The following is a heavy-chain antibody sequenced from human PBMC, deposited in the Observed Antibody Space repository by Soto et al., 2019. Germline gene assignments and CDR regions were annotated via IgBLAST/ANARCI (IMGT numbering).Heavy chain of an antibody. CDR3: ARGGGVGVAGSAAFDM. Sequence: QLHLVQSGAVVKKPGASVTVSCSASGYPVTAYYMHWVRQAPGRGLEWMGGINPATGAAKYTQKFQGRGTMPRDTSTSTVFMELVGRTSEDTAVFYWARGGGVGVAGSAAFDMWGQGTLVTVSS. CDR2: INPATGAA. CDR1: GYPVTAYY. D-gene: IGHD3-3*01. J-gene: IGHJ3*02. V-gene: IGHV1-2*02.